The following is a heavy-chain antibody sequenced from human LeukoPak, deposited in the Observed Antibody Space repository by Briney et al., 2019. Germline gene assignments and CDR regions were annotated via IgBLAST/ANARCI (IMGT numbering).Heavy chain of an antibody. CDR3: ARSLYSSGWYFDY. Sequence: SETLSLTCTVSGGSISSYYWSWIRQPPGKGLEWIGYIYYSGSTNYNPSLKSRVTISVDTSKNQFSLELSSVTAADTAVYYCARSLYSSGWYFDYWGQGTLVTVSS. CDR1: GGSISSYY. V-gene: IGHV4-59*08. D-gene: IGHD6-19*01. CDR2: IYYSGST. J-gene: IGHJ4*02.